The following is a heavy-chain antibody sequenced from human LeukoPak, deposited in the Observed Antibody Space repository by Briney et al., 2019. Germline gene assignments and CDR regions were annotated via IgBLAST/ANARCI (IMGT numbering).Heavy chain of an antibody. CDR3: ASLSAKGFDI. Sequence: PSETLSLTCTVSGGSISSYYWSWIRQPPGKGLEWIGYIYYSGSTNYNPSLKSRVTISVDTSKNQFSLNLSSVTAADTAVYYCASLSAKGFDIWGQGTMVTVSS. J-gene: IGHJ3*02. CDR2: IYYSGST. D-gene: IGHD6-25*01. CDR1: GGSISSYY. V-gene: IGHV4-59*12.